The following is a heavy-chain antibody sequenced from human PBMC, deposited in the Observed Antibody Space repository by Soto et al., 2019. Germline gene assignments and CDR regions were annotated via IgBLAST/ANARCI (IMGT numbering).Heavy chain of an antibody. CDR3: ARGRASGSYYLLDY. D-gene: IGHD3-10*01. J-gene: IGHJ4*02. V-gene: IGHV1-8*01. CDR1: GDTFTTYD. Sequence: VAPVKVSCKASGDTFTTYDINWVRQATGHGLEWMGWINPNSGNIGYAQRFQGRVTMTRDTAIRTAYMEVSSLRSDDTAVYYCARGRASGSYYLLDYWGQGTLVTVSS. CDR2: INPNSGNI.